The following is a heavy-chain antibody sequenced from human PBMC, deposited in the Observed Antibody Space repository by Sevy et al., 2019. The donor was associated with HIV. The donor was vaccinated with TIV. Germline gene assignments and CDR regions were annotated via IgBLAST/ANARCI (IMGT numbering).Heavy chain of an antibody. V-gene: IGHV3-49*03. J-gene: IGHJ4*02. CDR2: ITRNSYEAYGGTT. D-gene: IGHD5-12*01. Sequence: GGSLRLSCTTSGFSFDDFAMSWFRQAPGKGLEWVAFITRNSYEAYGGTTNYGASVKGRFFISRDDSKSIAYLQMNSLKTEDTAVYYCTRGLATADTPEYYFDYWGPGTLVTVSS. CDR1: GFSFDDFA. CDR3: TRGLATADTPEYYFDY.